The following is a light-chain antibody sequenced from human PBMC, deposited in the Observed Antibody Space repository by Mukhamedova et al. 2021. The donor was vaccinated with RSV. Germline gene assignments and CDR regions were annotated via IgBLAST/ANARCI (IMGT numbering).Light chain of an antibody. CDR1: TSDIGGYNY. J-gene: IGLJ3*02. CDR2: EVT. CDR3: SSYTTANTLMV. Sequence: GSTSDIGGYNYVSWYQQHPGKAPKLMIFEVTYRASGVSDRFSGSKSANTASLTIPGLQAEDEADYYCSSYTTANTLMVFGGGTKLT. V-gene: IGLV2-14*01.